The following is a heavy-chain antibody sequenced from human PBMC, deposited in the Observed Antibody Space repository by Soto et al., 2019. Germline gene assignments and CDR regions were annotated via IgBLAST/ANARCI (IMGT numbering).Heavy chain of an antibody. CDR1: GFTFGNYD. Sequence: EVQLLESGGGLVQPGGSLRLSCAASGFTFGNYDMSWVRQAPGKGLEWVSGVSSSGRSTNYADSVKGRFTISRDNPKNTLYLQMGSLSAADTAVYYCARRDCGSGTSCECGAPAFAYLGQGNLVTVTS. V-gene: IGHV3-23*01. D-gene: IGHD2-21*01. CDR3: ARRDCGSGTSCECGAPAFAY. J-gene: IGHJ4*02. CDR2: VSSSGRST.